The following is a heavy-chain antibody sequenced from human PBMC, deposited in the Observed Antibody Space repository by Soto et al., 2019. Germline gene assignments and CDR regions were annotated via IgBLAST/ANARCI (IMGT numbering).Heavy chain of an antibody. CDR2: ISSSSTYT. CDR3: ARGPSTAVPDY. V-gene: IGHV3-21*03. CDR1: GFAFSGYS. J-gene: IGHJ4*02. D-gene: IGHD6-13*01. Sequence: GGSLRLSCVASGFAFSGYSMNWVRQAPGKGLEWVSSISSSSTYTYYGDSVRGRFTISRDNGKKSLYLQMSSLRVDDTAVYYCARGPSTAVPDYWGQGTLVTVSS.